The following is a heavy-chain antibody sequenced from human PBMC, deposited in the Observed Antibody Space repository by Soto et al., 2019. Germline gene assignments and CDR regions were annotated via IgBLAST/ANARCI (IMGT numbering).Heavy chain of an antibody. CDR3: ARYSDSSGPAFDY. J-gene: IGHJ4*02. Sequence: QVQLVQSGAEVKKPGASVKVSCKASGYTFSDYYIHWVRQAPGHGLDWMGIINPPDGSTTYAQKFQGRVSMTSDTSTSTVYMELSSLRSEDTAIYYCARYSDSSGPAFDYWGQGTLVTVSS. CDR1: GYTFSDYY. V-gene: IGHV1-46*01. CDR2: INPPDGST. D-gene: IGHD3-22*01.